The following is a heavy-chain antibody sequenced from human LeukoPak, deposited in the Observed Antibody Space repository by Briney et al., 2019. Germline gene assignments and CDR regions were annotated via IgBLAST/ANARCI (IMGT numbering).Heavy chain of an antibody. Sequence: ASVKVSCKASGYTFTGYYMHWVRQAPGQGLEWMGRINPNSGGTNYAQKFQGRVTMTRDTSISTAYMELSRLRSDDTAVYYCARSPKRQLRGGGFDYWGQGTLVTVPS. D-gene: IGHD6-13*01. J-gene: IGHJ4*02. CDR2: INPNSGGT. V-gene: IGHV1-2*06. CDR1: GYTFTGYY. CDR3: ARSPKRQLRGGGFDY.